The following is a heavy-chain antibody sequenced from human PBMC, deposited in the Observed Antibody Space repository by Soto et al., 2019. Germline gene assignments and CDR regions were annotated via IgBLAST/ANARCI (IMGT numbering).Heavy chain of an antibody. D-gene: IGHD2-15*01. J-gene: IGHJ6*02. Sequence: XSVKVSCNASGYSFTGYYMRWVRQAPGQGLEWMGWINPNSGGTNYAQKFQGWVTMTRDTSISTAYMELSRLRSDDTAVYYCAREGGYCSGGSCYRYYYGMDVWGQGTTVTVSS. CDR2: INPNSGGT. CDR1: GYSFTGYY. V-gene: IGHV1-2*04. CDR3: AREGGYCSGGSCYRYYYGMDV.